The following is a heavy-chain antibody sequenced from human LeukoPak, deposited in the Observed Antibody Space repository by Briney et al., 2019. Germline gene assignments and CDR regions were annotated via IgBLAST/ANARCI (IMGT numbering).Heavy chain of an antibody. CDR2: TNPNSGNT. CDR3: ASTERYCSSTSCDTPFDP. J-gene: IGHJ5*02. D-gene: IGHD2-2*02. Sequence: TSVKVSCKASGYTFTSYVINWVRQATGQGLEWMGWTNPNSGNTGYAQKFQGRVTMTRNTSISTAYMELSSLRSEDTAVYYCASTERYCSSTSCDTPFDPWGQGTLVTVSS. V-gene: IGHV1-8*01. CDR1: GYTFTSYV.